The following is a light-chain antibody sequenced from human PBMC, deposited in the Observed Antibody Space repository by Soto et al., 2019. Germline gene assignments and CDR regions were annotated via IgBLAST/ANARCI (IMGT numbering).Light chain of an antibody. CDR2: AAS. CDR3: QQYGTPRSVT. CDR1: QSITTW. J-gene: IGKJ5*01. V-gene: IGKV1-5*01. Sequence: DIQLTQSPSTVSAYVGDSVTITCRASQSITTWLAWYQQRPGKAPKLLIYAASTLQSGVPSRFSGSGSGTDFTLTLSCLQSEDFANYYCQQYGTPRSVTFGQGTRLEI.